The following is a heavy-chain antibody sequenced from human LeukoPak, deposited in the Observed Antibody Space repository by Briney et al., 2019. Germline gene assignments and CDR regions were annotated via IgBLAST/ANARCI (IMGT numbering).Heavy chain of an antibody. CDR2: IYYSGST. CDR1: GGSISSGSYY. V-gene: IGHV4-61*10. D-gene: IGHD3-22*01. CDR3: ARALYYYDSSGLLGWYFDL. J-gene: IGHJ2*01. Sequence: SETLSLTCTVSGGSISSGSYYWSWIRQPAGKGLEWIGYIYYSGSTNYNPSLKSRVTISVDTSKNQFSLKLSSVTAADTAVYYCARALYYYDSSGLLGWYFDLWGRGTLVTVSS.